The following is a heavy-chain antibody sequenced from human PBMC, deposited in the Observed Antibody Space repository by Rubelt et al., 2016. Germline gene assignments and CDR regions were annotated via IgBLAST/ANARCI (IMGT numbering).Heavy chain of an antibody. CDR3: ARAPYGDIAYNHFDK. J-gene: IGHJ4*02. D-gene: IGHD4/OR15-4a*01. Sequence: GLEWLSAISDSGDSTYYADSVKGRFTISRDNSKNTLYLQMSSLRVEDTAVYFCARAPYGDIAYNHFDKWGQGTLVTVSS. V-gene: IGHV3-23*01. CDR2: ISDSGDST.